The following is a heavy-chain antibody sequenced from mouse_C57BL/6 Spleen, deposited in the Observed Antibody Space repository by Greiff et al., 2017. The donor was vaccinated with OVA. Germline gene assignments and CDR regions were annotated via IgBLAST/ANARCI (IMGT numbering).Heavy chain of an antibody. D-gene: IGHD1-1*01. CDR2: IDPENGDT. CDR1: GFNIKDDY. J-gene: IGHJ2*01. V-gene: IGHV14-4*01. CDR3: TTGTTVGGCFDY. Sequence: EVKLQESGAELVRPGASVKLSCTASGFNIKDDYMHWVKQRPEQGLEWIGWIDPENGDTEYASKFQGKATITADTSSNTAYLQLSSLTSEDTAVYYCTTGTTVGGCFDYWGQGTTLTVSS.